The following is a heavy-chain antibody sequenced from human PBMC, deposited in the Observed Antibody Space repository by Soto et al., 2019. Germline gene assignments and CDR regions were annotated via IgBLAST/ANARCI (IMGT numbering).Heavy chain of an antibody. Sequence: PGGSLRLSCAASGFTFSTYGMHWVRQAPGKGLEWVAVISYDGSNKYYADSVKGRFTISRDNSKNTLYLQMNSLRAEDTAVYYCAKVPSWAGYDFWSGYPSLYYYYGMDVWGQGTTVTVSS. J-gene: IGHJ6*02. D-gene: IGHD3-3*01. CDR2: ISYDGSNK. CDR3: AKVPSWAGYDFWSGYPSLYYYYGMDV. CDR1: GFTFSTYG. V-gene: IGHV3-30*18.